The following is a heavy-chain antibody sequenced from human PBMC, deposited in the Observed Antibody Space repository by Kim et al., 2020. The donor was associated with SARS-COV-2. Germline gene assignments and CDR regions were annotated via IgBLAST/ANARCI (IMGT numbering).Heavy chain of an antibody. V-gene: IGHV1-18*04. J-gene: IGHJ4*02. CDR2: ISAYNGNT. Sequence: ASVKVSCKASGYIFSSYGISWVRQAPGQGLEWMGWISAYNGNTNYAQKFQGRVTMTTDTSTSTVYMELRSLRSDDTAVYYCAREVGASAFDYWGQGTLVTVYS. CDR1: GYIFSSYG. D-gene: IGHD1-26*01. CDR3: AREVGASAFDY.